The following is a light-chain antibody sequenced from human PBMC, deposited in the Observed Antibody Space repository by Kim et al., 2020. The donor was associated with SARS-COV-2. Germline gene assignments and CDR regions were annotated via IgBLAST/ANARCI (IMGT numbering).Light chain of an antibody. CDR2: DVY. CDR3: CSYAGIYGV. J-gene: IGLJ2*01. V-gene: IGLV2-11*01. CDR1: SSAVGGYNY. Sequence: PGQSVTISCTGTSSAVGGYNYVSWYQHHPGKAPKLMVYDVYRRPSGVPDRFFGSKSGNTASLTISGLQAEDEADYYCCSYAGIYGVFGGGTQLTVL.